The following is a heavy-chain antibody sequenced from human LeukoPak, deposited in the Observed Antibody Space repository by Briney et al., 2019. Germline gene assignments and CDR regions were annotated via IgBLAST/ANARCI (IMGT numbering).Heavy chain of an antibody. CDR3: TTDEMLFYGDYVDY. D-gene: IGHD4-17*01. V-gene: IGHV3-15*01. J-gene: IGHJ4*02. CDR1: GFTFSNAW. Sequence: GGSLRLSCAASGFTFSNAWMSWVPQAPGKGREWVGRIKSKTDGGTTDYAAPVKGRFTISRADSKNTLYLQMNSLKTEDTAVYYCTTDEMLFYGDYVDYWGQGTLVTVSS. CDR2: IKSKTDGGTT.